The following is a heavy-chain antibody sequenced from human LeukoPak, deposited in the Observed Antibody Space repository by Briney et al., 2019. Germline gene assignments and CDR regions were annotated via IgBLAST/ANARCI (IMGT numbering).Heavy chain of an antibody. V-gene: IGHV1-69*01. CDR3: ARGARITMVRGVIKSWFDP. CDR2: IIPIFGTA. Sequence: SVKVSCKASGGTFSSYAISWVRQAPGQGLEWMGGIIPIFGTANYAQKFQGRVTITADESTSTAYMELSSLRSDDTAVYYCARGARITMVRGVIKSWFDPWGQGTLVTVSS. J-gene: IGHJ5*02. CDR1: GGTFSSYA. D-gene: IGHD3-10*01.